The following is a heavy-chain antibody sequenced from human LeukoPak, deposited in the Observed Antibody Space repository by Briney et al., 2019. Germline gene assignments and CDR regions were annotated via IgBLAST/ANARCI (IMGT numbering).Heavy chain of an antibody. CDR3: AKSLYGGCDY. CDR2: VNGNGGST. D-gene: IGHD3-16*02. V-gene: IGHV3-23*01. J-gene: IGHJ4*02. Sequence: GGSLRLSCVASGFSFSSYPMNWVRQAPGKGLEWVSGVNGNGGSTSYADSVKGRFTIFRDNSKNTVYLQMNSLRVEDTAVYYCAKSLYGGCDYWGQGTVVTVSS. CDR1: GFSFSSYP.